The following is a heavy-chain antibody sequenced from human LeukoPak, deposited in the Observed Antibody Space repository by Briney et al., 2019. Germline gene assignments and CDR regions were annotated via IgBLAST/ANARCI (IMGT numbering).Heavy chain of an antibody. V-gene: IGHV3-30*04. D-gene: IGHD6-19*01. CDR1: GFTFSSYA. Sequence: GGSLRLSCAASGFTFSSYAMHWVRQAPGKGLEWVAVISYDGSNKYYADSVKGRFTISRDNSKNTLYLQMNSLRAEDTAVYYCATYSSGSWGQGTLVTVSS. CDR3: ATYSSGS. J-gene: IGHJ4*02. CDR2: ISYDGSNK.